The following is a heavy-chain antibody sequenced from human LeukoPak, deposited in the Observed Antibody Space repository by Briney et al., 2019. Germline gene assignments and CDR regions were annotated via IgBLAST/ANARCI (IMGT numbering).Heavy chain of an antibody. J-gene: IGHJ4*02. CDR2: IKNDGSEE. D-gene: IGHD3-10*01. CDR1: GFTFSRYW. Sequence: PGGSLRLSCAASGFTFSRYWMRWVRQAPGKGLEGVANIKNDGSEEYYVDSVKGRFTISRDNARNPLFLQMNSLPVEDTAVYYCARAIRGSAVDTGDRWGQGTLVTVSS. V-gene: IGHV3-7*01. CDR3: ARAIRGSAVDTGDR.